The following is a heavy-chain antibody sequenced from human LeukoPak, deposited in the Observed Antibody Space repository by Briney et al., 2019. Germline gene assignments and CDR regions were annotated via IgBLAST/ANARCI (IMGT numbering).Heavy chain of an antibody. Sequence: GRSLRLSCVGSGFMFDDYVMHWVRQVPGKGLEWVSGISWNSDLIGYADSVKGRFTISRDNDRNTLHLQMNSLRVEDMAVYYCTKSPSFTLGGGYLDSWGQGSLVTVSS. D-gene: IGHD3-22*01. CDR1: GFMFDDYV. CDR3: TKSPSFTLGGGYLDS. J-gene: IGHJ5*01. CDR2: ISWNSDLI. V-gene: IGHV3-9*03.